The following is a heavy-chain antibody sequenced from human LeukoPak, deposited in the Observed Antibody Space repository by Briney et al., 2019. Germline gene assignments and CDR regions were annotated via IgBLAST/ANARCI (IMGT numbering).Heavy chain of an antibody. Sequence: SENLSLTCTVSGGSISSGGYYWSWIRQPPGKGLEWIGYIYHSGSTYYNPSLKSRVTISVDRSKNQFSLKLSSVTAADTAVYYCARTLEGIVGAYYPEVYFDYWGQGTLVTVSS. V-gene: IGHV4-30-2*01. D-gene: IGHD1-26*01. CDR3: ARTLEGIVGAYYPEVYFDY. CDR2: IYHSGST. CDR1: GGSISSGGYY. J-gene: IGHJ4*02.